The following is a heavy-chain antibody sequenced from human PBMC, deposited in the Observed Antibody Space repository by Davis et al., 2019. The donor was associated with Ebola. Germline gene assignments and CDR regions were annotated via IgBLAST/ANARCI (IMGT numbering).Heavy chain of an antibody. J-gene: IGHJ4*02. CDR2: LYYSGST. V-gene: IGHV4-59*01. D-gene: IGHD2-15*01. CDR3: ASSPSAVVAASFDY. CDR1: GGSISSYY. Sequence: SETLSLTCTVSGGSISSYYWSWIRQPPGKGLEWIGYLYYSGSTNYNPSLKSRVTISVDTSKNQFSLKLSSVTAADTAVYYCASSPSAVVAASFDYWGQGTLVTVSS.